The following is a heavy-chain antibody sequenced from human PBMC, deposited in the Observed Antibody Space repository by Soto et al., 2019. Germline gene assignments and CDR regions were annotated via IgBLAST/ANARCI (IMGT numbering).Heavy chain of an antibody. J-gene: IGHJ3*02. CDR2: ISDSAGST. CDR3: AKGVGVRVLDAFDI. CDR1: GFTFSTYA. D-gene: IGHD1-26*01. V-gene: IGHV3-23*01. Sequence: GGSLRLSCAASGFTFSTYAMSWVRQAPGKGLEWVSSISDSAGSTYYADSVKGRFTISRDNSKNTLFLQMNSLRGEDTALYYCAKGVGVRVLDAFDIWGQGTMVTVSS.